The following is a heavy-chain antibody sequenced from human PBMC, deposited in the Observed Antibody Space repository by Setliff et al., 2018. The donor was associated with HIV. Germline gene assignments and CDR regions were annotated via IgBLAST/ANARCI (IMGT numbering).Heavy chain of an antibody. CDR1: GYSFTNYY. CDR2: INPSSGDT. V-gene: IGHV1-46*01. CDR3: AREFPGGTKGFDY. D-gene: IGHD1-1*01. Sequence: ASVKVSCKASGYSFTNYYIHWVRQAPGQGLEWMGVINPSSGDTLYAQNFQGRVTVTRDTSTSTVYMELSSLRSEDTAVYYCAREFPGGTKGFDYWGQGTLVTVSS. J-gene: IGHJ4*02.